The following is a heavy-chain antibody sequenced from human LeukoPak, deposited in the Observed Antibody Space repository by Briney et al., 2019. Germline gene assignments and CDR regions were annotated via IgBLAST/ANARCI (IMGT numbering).Heavy chain of an antibody. V-gene: IGHV3-23*01. CDR1: GFNFHKYA. CDR2: ISRCGDLT. Sequence: GGSLRLSCAASGFNFHKYAMSWVRQATGKGREWVSAISRCGDLTLYAASVKGRFTISRDNSRYTRYLQTNSLRAEDAAMYYCAKDRPNYHESNCHYYRRNGDYWGQGTLVTVSS. J-gene: IGHJ4*02. D-gene: IGHD3-22*01. CDR3: AKDRPNYHESNCHYYRRNGDY.